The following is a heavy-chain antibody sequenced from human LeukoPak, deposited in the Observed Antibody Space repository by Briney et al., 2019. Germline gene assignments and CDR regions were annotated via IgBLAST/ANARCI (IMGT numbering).Heavy chain of an antibody. CDR3: ARTPGMATTLVDY. J-gene: IGHJ4*02. V-gene: IGHV3-11*01. CDR2: ISSSGSTI. Sequence: PGGSLRLSCAASGFTFSDYYMSWIRQAPGRGLEWVSYISSSGSTIYYADSVKGRFTISRDNAKNSLYLQMNSLGAEDTAVYYCARTPGMATTLVDYWGQGTLVTVSS. CDR1: GFTFSDYY. D-gene: IGHD5-24*01.